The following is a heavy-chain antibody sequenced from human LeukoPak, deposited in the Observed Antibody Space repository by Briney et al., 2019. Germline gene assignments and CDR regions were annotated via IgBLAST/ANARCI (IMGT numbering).Heavy chain of an antibody. CDR1: GFTFSDYY. CDR2: ISSSGSTI. V-gene: IGHV3-11*04. Sequence: GGSLRLPCAASGFTFSDYYMSWIRQAPGKGLEWVSYISSSGSTIYYADSVKGRFTISRDNAKNSLYLQMNSLRAEDTAVYYCARCEGAYYDSSGYLVWGHGTMVTVSS. D-gene: IGHD3-22*01. J-gene: IGHJ3*01. CDR3: ARCEGAYYDSSGYLV.